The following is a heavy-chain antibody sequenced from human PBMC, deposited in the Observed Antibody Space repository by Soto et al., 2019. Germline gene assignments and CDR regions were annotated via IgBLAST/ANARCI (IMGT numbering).Heavy chain of an antibody. V-gene: IGHV4-59*01. CDR2: SYYSGST. D-gene: IGHD1-26*01. CDR3: ARDQNGSPHFDY. J-gene: IGHJ4*02. Sequence: PSETLSLTCTVSGASIRRYYWSWIRQPPGKGLEWIGFSYYSGSTNYNPSLKSRVTISVDTSKNQFSLKLTSVTAADTAVYYCARDQNGSPHFDYWGQGTLVTVSS. CDR1: GASIRRYY.